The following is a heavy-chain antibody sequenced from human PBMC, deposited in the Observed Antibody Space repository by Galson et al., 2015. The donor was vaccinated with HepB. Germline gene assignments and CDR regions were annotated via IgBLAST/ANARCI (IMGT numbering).Heavy chain of an antibody. Sequence: QSGAEVKKPGESLKISCKGSGYSFTSYWIGWVRQMPGKGLEWMGIIYPGDSDTRYSPPFQGQVTISADKSISTAYLQWSSLKASDTAMYYCARQTYGDYGALYYYYYGMDVWGQGTTVTVSS. V-gene: IGHV5-51*01. CDR3: ARQTYGDYGALYYYYYGMDV. J-gene: IGHJ6*02. CDR2: IYPGDSDT. D-gene: IGHD4-17*01. CDR1: GYSFTSYW.